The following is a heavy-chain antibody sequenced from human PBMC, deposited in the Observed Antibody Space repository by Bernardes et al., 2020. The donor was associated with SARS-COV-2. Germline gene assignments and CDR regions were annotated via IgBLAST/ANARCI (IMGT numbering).Heavy chain of an antibody. CDR3: AKCSSTCQQGHGMDV. CDR2: ISGSGFTT. Sequence: GSLILSCSGSRFTFSTYSMSWVRQAPGKGLEWVSAISGSGFTTHYADSVKGRFTISRDNSKNTLYLQMNSLRAEDTAIYYCAKCSSTCQQGHGMDVWGQGTTVTVSS. D-gene: IGHD2-2*01. V-gene: IGHV3-23*01. J-gene: IGHJ6*02. CDR1: RFTFSTYS.